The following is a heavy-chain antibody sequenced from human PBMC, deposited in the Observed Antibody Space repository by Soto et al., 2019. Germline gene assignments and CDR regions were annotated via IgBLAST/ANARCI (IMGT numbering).Heavy chain of an antibody. CDR3: ARGEMATTSNFDY. D-gene: IGHD1-1*01. CDR2: IYYSGST. J-gene: IGHJ4*02. Sequence: SETLSLTCTVSGGSISSGGYYWSWISQHPGKGLEWIGYIYYSGSTYYNPSLKSRVTISVDTSKNQFSLKLSSVTAADTAVYYCARGEMATTSNFDYWGQGTLVTVSS. V-gene: IGHV4-31*03. CDR1: GGSISSGGYY.